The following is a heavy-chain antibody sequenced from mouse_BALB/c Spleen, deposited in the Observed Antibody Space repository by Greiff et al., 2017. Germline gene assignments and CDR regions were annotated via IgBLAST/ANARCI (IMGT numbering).Heavy chain of an antibody. CDR1: GFTFSSYA. D-gene: IGHD1-1*01. V-gene: IGHV5-6-5*01. Sequence: EVHLVESGGGLVKPGGSLKLSCAASGFTFSSYAMSWVRQTPEKRLEWVASISSGGSTYYPDSVKGRFTIARDNARNILYLQMSSLRSEDTAMYYCARGTTGNFDYWGQGTTLTVSS. CDR2: ISSGGST. CDR3: ARGTTGNFDY. J-gene: IGHJ2*01.